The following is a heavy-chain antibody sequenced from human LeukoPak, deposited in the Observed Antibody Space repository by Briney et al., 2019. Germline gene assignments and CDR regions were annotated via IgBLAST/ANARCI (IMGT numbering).Heavy chain of an antibody. D-gene: IGHD3-22*01. CDR1: GFTFSDYY. CDR3: ARGQYYYDSSGYYFVDY. V-gene: IGHV3-11*03. CDR2: ISSSSSYT. Sequence: GGSLRLSCAASGFTFSDYYMSWIRQAPGKGLEWVSYISSSSSYTNYADSVKGRFTISRDNAKNSLYLQMNSLRAEDTAVYYCARGQYYYDSSGYYFVDYWGQGTLVTVSP. J-gene: IGHJ4*02.